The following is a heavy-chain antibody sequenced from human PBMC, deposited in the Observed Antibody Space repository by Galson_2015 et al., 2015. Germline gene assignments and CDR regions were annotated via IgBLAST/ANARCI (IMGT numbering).Heavy chain of an antibody. J-gene: IGHJ4*02. D-gene: IGHD4-17*01. CDR3: AKDYGRAVTSYFDY. V-gene: IGHV3-30*18. Sequence: SLRLSCAASGFTFSSYGMHWVRQAPGKGLEWVAVISYDGSNKYYADSVKGRFTISRDNSKNTLYLQMNSLRAEDTAVYYCAKDYGRAVTSYFDYWGQGTLVTVSS. CDR2: ISYDGSNK. CDR1: GFTFSSYG.